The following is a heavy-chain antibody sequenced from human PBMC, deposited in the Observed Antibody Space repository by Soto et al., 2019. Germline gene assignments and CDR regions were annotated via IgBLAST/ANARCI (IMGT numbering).Heavy chain of an antibody. CDR3: AGWDCSGGSCSAPD. Sequence: PSETLSLTCAVYGGSFSGYYWSWIRQPPGKGLEWIGEINHSGSTNYNPSLKSRVTISVDTSKNQFSLKLSSVTAADTAVYYCAGWDCSGGSCSAPDWGQGTLVTVSS. V-gene: IGHV4-34*01. CDR2: INHSGST. CDR1: GGSFSGYY. D-gene: IGHD2-15*01. J-gene: IGHJ4*02.